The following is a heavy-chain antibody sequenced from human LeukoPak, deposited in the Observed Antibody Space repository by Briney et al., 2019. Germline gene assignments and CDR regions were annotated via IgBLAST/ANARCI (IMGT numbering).Heavy chain of an antibody. D-gene: IGHD3-3*01. V-gene: IGHV4-61*01. CDR3: ARAYYNVLSGYNFDY. Sequence: SETLSLTCTVSGYSISSGYYWGWIRQPPGKGLEWIGYTYYNGNTNYNPSLKSRVTISVDASKGQFSLKLSSVTAADTAVYYCARAYYNVLSGYNFDYWGQGTLVTVSS. J-gene: IGHJ4*02. CDR2: TYYNGNT. CDR1: GYSISSGYY.